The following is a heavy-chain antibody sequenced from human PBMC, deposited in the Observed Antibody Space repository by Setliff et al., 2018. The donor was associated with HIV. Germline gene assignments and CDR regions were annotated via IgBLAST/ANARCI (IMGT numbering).Heavy chain of an antibody. CDR3: AGHPAGTPARIDY. Sequence: SDTLSLTCTVSGGSISSNIYYWGWIRRSPGRGLEWIGSIYYSGNTYYNPSLKRRVTMSVDTSNNQFSLSLTSVTATDTATYYCAGHPAGTPARIDYWGRGTLVTVSS. CDR2: IYYSGNT. V-gene: IGHV4-39*01. CDR1: GGSISSNIYY. J-gene: IGHJ4*02. D-gene: IGHD2-2*01.